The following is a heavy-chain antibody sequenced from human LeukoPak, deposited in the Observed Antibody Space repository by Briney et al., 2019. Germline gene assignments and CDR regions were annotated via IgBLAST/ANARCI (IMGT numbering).Heavy chain of an antibody. D-gene: IGHD3-10*01. CDR1: GYSISSGYY. J-gene: IGHJ6*04. V-gene: IGHV4-38-2*02. CDR2: IYHSGST. Sequence: PSETLSLTCAVYGYSISSGYYWGWIRQPPGKGLEWIGSIYHSGSTYYNPSLKSRVTISVDTSKNQFSLKLSSVTAADTAVYYCARENRGSYYYYYGMDVWGKGTTVTVSS. CDR3: ARENRGSYYYYYGMDV.